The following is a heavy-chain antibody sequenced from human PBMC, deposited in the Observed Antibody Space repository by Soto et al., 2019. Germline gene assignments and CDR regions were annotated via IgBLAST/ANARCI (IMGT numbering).Heavy chain of an antibody. CDR1: GYTFTSYY. V-gene: IGHV1-46*01. CDR3: ARDSSRIGEEDCISTSCYGWFDP. CDR2: INPSGGST. J-gene: IGHJ5*02. D-gene: IGHD2-2*01. Sequence: ASVKVSCKASGYTFTSYYMHWVRQAPGQGLEWMGIINPSGGSTSYAQKFQGRVTMTRDTSTSTVYMELSSLRSEDTAVYYCARDSSRIGEEDCISTSCYGWFDPWGQGTLVTVSS.